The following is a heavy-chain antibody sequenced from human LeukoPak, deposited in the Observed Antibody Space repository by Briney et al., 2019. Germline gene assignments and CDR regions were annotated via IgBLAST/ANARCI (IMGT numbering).Heavy chain of an antibody. V-gene: IGHV3-11*01. CDR2: ILDSGRTV. J-gene: IGHJ4*02. Sequence: GSLRLSCAASGFTFSDYYMSWLRQAPGKGLGWVAYILDSGRTVYYADSVKGRFTISRDNAKNSVYLKMTNLRAEDTAVYSCARDRLGDYDHSGYYDKWGQGTLVTVSS. D-gene: IGHD3-22*01. CDR3: ARDRLGDYDHSGYYDK. CDR1: GFTFSDYY.